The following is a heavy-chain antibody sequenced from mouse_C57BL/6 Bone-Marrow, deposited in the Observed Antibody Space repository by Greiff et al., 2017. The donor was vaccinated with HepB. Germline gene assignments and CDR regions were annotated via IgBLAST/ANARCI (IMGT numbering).Heavy chain of an antibody. CDR1: GYAFSSSW. V-gene: IGHV1-82*01. Sequence: VKLMESGPELVKPGASVKISCKASGYAFSSSWMNWVKQRPGKGLEWIGRIYPGDGDTNYNGKFKGKATLTADKSSSTAYMQLSSLTSEDSAVYFCARIPYYYYGSYVYAMDYWGQGTSVTVSS. CDR2: IYPGDGDT. CDR3: ARIPYYYYGSYVYAMDY. J-gene: IGHJ4*01. D-gene: IGHD1-1*01.